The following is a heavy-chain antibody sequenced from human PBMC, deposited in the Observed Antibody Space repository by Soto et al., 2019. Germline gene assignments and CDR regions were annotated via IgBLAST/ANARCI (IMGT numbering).Heavy chain of an antibody. J-gene: IGHJ4*02. CDR1: GGSISSSY. Sequence: QVQLQESGPGLVKPSETLSLTCTVSGGSISSSYWSWLRQPPGKGLEWIASANYSASTTYNPSLKSRVTISMGTSKSQFSLKMSSVTAADTAVYYCASGSGWYCFAYWGKGTLVIVSA. CDR2: ANYSAST. V-gene: IGHV4-59*01. CDR3: ASGSGWYCFAY. D-gene: IGHD6-19*01.